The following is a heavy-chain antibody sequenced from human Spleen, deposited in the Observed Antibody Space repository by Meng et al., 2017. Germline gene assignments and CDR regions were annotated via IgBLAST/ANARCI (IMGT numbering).Heavy chain of an antibody. D-gene: IGHD4-17*01. V-gene: IGHV3-48*03. CDR3: ARRDYGDYNRLVFDY. CDR2: MSSSGTTI. J-gene: IGHJ4*02. Sequence: GESLKISCAASGFTFSIYEMNWVRQAPGKGLEWVSYMSSSGTTINYADSVKGRFTISRDNAKNSLYLQMNSLRAEDTAVYYCARRDYGDYNRLVFDYWGQGTLVTVSS. CDR1: GFTFSIYE.